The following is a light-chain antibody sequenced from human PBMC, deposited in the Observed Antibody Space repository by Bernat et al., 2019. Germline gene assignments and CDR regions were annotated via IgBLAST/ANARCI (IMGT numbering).Light chain of an antibody. CDR2: GNN. V-gene: IGLV1-40*01. CDR1: SSNIGAGYD. J-gene: IGLJ2*01. CDR3: QSYDNSLGGSV. Sequence: QSVLTQPPSVSGAPGQRVTISCAGSSSNIGAGYDVHWYQQLPGTAPRVLIYGNNNRPSGVPDRFSGSKSGTSASLALTGLQADDEADYYCQSYDNSLGGSVFGGGTKLTVL.